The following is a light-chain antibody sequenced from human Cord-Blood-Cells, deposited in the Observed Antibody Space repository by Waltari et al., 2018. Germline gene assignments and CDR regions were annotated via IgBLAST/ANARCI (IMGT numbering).Light chain of an antibody. V-gene: IGKV1-13*02. CDR1: QGISSA. Sequence: AIQLTQSPSSLSASVGDRVTITCRASQGISSALAWYQQKPGKAPKLLIYDASSLESGVPSRFSGSGSRTDFTLTISSLQPEDFATYYCQQFNSYPLGFGGGTKVEIK. CDR3: QQFNSYPLG. CDR2: DAS. J-gene: IGKJ4*01.